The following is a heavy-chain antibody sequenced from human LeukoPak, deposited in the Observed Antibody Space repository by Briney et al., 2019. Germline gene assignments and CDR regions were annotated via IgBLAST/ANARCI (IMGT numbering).Heavy chain of an antibody. CDR1: GDTFANHA. D-gene: IGHD3-22*01. V-gene: IGHV3-23*01. J-gene: IGHJ4*02. CDR3: ARGSGSYYDSTDY. Sequence: GGSLRLSCTASGDTFANHAMSWVRQAPGRGLEWVSTISGSGDRTYFADSVTGRFTISRDNSKNTLYLQMNSLRAEDTAVYYCARGSGSYYDSTDYWGQGTLVTVSS. CDR2: ISGSGDRT.